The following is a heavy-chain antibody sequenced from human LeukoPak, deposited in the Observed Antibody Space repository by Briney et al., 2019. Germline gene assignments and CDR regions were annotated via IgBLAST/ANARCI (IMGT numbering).Heavy chain of an antibody. Sequence: SVKVSCKASGGTFSSYAISWARQAPGQGLEWMGGIIPIFGTANYAQKFQGRVTITTDESTSTAYMELSSLRSEDTAVYYCARVGEDYYDSSGYYPAGWLDPWGQGTLVTVSS. J-gene: IGHJ5*02. CDR3: ARVGEDYYDSSGYYPAGWLDP. CDR2: IIPIFGTA. V-gene: IGHV1-69*05. D-gene: IGHD3-22*01. CDR1: GGTFSSYA.